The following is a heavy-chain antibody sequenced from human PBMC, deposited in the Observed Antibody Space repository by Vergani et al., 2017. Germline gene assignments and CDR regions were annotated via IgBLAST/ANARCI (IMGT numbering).Heavy chain of an antibody. Sequence: QVQLVESGGGVVQPGRSLRPSCAASGFTFSSYCMHWVRQAPGKGLEWVAVISYDGSNKYYADSVKGRFTISRENSKNTLYRQMNSLRAEDTAVYYCAKDGVGITMIVVVLYYYMDVWGKGP. J-gene: IGHJ6*03. CDR3: AKDGVGITMIVVVLYYYMDV. CDR2: ISYDGSNK. V-gene: IGHV3-30*18. CDR1: GFTFSSYC. D-gene: IGHD3-22*01.